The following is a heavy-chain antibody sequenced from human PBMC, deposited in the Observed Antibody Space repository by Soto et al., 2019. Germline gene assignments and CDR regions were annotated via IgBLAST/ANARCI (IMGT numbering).Heavy chain of an antibody. Sequence: QVQLQESGPGLVKPSQTLFLTCTVSGGSISSGDYYWSWIRQPPGKGLEWIGYIYYSGSTYYNPSLKSRVTISVDTSKNQFSLKLSSVTAADTAVYYCARDHTAVYYYYGMDVWGQGTTVTVSS. CDR2: IYYSGST. V-gene: IGHV4-30-4*01. CDR1: GGSISSGDYY. J-gene: IGHJ6*02. CDR3: ARDHTAVYYYYGMDV. D-gene: IGHD5-18*01.